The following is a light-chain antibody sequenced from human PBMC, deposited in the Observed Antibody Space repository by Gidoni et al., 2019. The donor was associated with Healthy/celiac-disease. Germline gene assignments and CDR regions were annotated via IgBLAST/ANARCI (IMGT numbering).Light chain of an antibody. J-gene: IGKJ3*01. CDR2: AAS. CDR1: QSISSY. CDR3: QQSYSTPRLT. V-gene: IGKV1-39*01. Sequence: DIQMTQSPSSLSASVGDRVTITCRESQSISSYLNWYQQKPGKAPKLLIYAASSLQSGVPSRFSGSGSGTDFTLTISSLQPEDFATYYCQQSYSTPRLTFXPXTKVDIK.